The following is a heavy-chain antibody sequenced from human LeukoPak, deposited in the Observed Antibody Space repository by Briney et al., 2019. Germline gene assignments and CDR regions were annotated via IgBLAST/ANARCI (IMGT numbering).Heavy chain of an antibody. V-gene: IGHV3-23*01. CDR1: GFTFSSYA. CDR3: AKDVGQEVDL. J-gene: IGHJ5*02. CDR2: ISGSGDST. Sequence: GGSLRLSCAASGFTFSSYAMRWVRQAPGKGLEWVSSISGSGDSTYNADSVQGRFTVSRDKSKNTLYLQMNSLRAEDTAVYYCAKDVGQEVDLGGQGPGVTVSS. D-gene: IGHD1-26*01.